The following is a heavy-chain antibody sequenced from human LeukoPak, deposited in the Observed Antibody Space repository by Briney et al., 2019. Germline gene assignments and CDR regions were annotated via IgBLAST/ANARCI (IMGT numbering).Heavy chain of an antibody. V-gene: IGHV3-21*01. CDR3: ARGRSSSWYRYYYYYYMDV. J-gene: IGHJ6*03. CDR1: GFTFSSYS. Sequence: GGSLRLSCAASGFTFSSYSMNWVRQAPGKGLEWVSSISSSSSYIYYADSVKGRFTISRDNAKNSLHLQMNSLRAEDTAVYYCARGRSSSWYRYYYYYYMDVWGKGTTVTVSS. CDR2: ISSSSSYI. D-gene: IGHD6-13*01.